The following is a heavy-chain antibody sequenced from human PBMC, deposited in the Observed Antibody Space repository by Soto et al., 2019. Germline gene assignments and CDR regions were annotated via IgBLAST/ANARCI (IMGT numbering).Heavy chain of an antibody. CDR1: SRFVSRGRYS. D-gene: IGHD3-9*01. Sequence: SETLSLTCAVSSRFVSRGRYSWSWLRQHPGTGLERMGYIYCSGSTYYKPALKSRVTISVDTSKNQFSLKLSSVTAADTAVYYCARDQVHYDILTGYDAFEIWGQGTMV. V-gene: IGHV4-31*11. J-gene: IGHJ3*02. CDR3: ARDQVHYDILTGYDAFEI. CDR2: IYCSGST.